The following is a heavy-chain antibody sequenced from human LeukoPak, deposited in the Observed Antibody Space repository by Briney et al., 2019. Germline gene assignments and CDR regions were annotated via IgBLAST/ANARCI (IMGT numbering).Heavy chain of an antibody. V-gene: IGHV3-23*01. CDR2: ISGSGGST. J-gene: IGHJ4*02. Sequence: GGSLRLSCAVSGITLSNCGMSWVRQAPGKGLEWVAGISGSGGSTNYADSVNGRFSISRDNPKNTLYLQMNSLRDEDTAVYFCAKRGVVIRVILVGFHKEAYYFDSWGQGALVTVSS. D-gene: IGHD3-22*01. CDR1: GITLSNCG. CDR3: AKRGVVIRVILVGFHKEAYYFDS.